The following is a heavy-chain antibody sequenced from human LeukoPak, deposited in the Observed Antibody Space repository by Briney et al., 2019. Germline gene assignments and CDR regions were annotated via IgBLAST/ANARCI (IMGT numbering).Heavy chain of an antibody. D-gene: IGHD6-19*01. CDR3: ARDLAVAGTFDGMDV. CDR1: GGTFSSYA. CDR2: IIPIFGIA. J-gene: IGHJ6*02. Sequence: PAASVKVSCKASGGTFSSYAISRVRQAPGQGLEWMGRIIPIFGIANYAQKFQGRVTITADKSTSTACMELSSLRSEDTAVYYCARDLAVAGTFDGMDVWGQGTTVTVSS. V-gene: IGHV1-69*04.